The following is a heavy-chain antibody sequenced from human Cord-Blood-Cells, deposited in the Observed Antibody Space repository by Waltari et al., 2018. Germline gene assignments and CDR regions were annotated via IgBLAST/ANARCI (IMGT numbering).Heavy chain of an antibody. CDR2: IYYSGST. CDR3: ARHRSSPGSSWFAFDI. Sequence: QLQLQESGPGLVKPSETLSLTCTVSGGSISSSSYYWCWIRQPPGKGLEWIGSIYYSGSTYYNPSLKSRVTISVDTSKNQFSLKLSSVTAADTAVYYCARHRSSPGSSWFAFDIWGQGTMVTVSS. J-gene: IGHJ3*02. V-gene: IGHV4-39*01. CDR1: GGSISSSSYY. D-gene: IGHD6-13*01.